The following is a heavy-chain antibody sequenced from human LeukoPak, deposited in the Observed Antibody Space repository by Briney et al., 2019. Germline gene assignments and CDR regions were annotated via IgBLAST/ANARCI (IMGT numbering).Heavy chain of an antibody. J-gene: IGHJ5*02. V-gene: IGHV3-23*01. CDR1: GFTFTNYA. D-gene: IGHD6-19*01. CDR3: AKDYIGIAVAGHNWFDP. Sequence: QAGGSLRLSCAASGFTFTNYAMSWVRQAPGKGLEWVSAISTSGGNTYYADSVKGRFTISRDNSKNTLYLQMNSLRAEDTAVYYCAKDYIGIAVAGHNWFDPWGQGTLVTVSS. CDR2: ISTSGGNT.